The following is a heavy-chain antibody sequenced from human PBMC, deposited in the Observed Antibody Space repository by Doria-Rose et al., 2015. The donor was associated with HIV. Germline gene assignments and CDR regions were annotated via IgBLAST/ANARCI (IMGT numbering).Heavy chain of an antibody. J-gene: IGHJ6*02. Sequence: QVQLQQWDAGLVKPSEALSLTCAVFGGSFSGYYWSWIRQPPGKGLEWIGEINHSGNTHYTTSLKSRVTISLVTSKNLFSLKLSSVTAADTAVYYCARGLLRGGWNDVDYYYGMDVWGQGTTVTVSS. D-gene: IGHD1-1*01. CDR3: ARGLLRGGWNDVDYYYGMDV. CDR2: INHSGNT. CDR1: GGSFSGYY. V-gene: IGHV4-34*01.